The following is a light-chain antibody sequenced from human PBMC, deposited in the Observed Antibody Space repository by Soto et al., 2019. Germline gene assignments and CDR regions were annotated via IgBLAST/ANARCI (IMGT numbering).Light chain of an antibody. CDR1: QDIRNN. CDR3: LQQNSLYT. V-gene: IGKV1-17*02. CDR2: AAS. Sequence: DIQMTQSPSSLSAPVGDRVTITCRASQDIRNNLGWYQQRPGKATKRLIYAASSLQSGVPSRFSGSRSGTEFTLTISNLQPEDFATYYCLQQNSLYTFGQGTKLEIK. J-gene: IGKJ2*01.